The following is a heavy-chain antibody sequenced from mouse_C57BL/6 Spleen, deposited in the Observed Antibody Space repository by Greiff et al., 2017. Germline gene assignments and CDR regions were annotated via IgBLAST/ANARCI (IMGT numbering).Heavy chain of an antibody. CDR3: AREITKYYYAMDY. CDR2: ISSGSSTI. CDR1: GFTFSDYG. J-gene: IGHJ4*01. Sequence: VQLKESGGGLVKPGGSLKLSCAASGFTFSDYGMHWVRQAPEKGLEWVAYISSGSSTIYYADTVKGRFTISRDNAKNTLFLQMTSLRSEDTAMYNCAREITKYYYAMDYWGQGTSVTVSS. D-gene: IGHD2-4*01. V-gene: IGHV5-17*01.